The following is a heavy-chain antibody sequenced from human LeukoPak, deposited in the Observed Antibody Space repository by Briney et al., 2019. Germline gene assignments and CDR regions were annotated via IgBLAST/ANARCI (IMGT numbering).Heavy chain of an antibody. J-gene: IGHJ5*02. CDR3: ARETMVLDFNWFDP. D-gene: IGHD3-10*01. V-gene: IGHV1-2*06. CDR1: GYTFTGYY. CDR2: INPNTGGT. Sequence: ASVKVSCKASGYTFTGYYLHWVRQAPGQGLEWMGRINPNTGGTNHAQKFQGRVTMTRDTSISTAYMELSGLTSDDTAVYYCARETMVLDFNWFDPWGQGILVTVSS.